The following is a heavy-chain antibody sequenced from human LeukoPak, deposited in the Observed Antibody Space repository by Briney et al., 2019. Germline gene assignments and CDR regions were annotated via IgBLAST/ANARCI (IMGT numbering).Heavy chain of an antibody. J-gene: IGHJ4*02. D-gene: IGHD4-17*01. CDR3: ARDPLDDYGDYGKRTMYYFDY. Sequence: GGSLRLSCAASGFTVSSNYMSWVRQAPGKGLEWVSVIYSGSSSTYYTDSVKGRFTISRHNSKNTLYLQMNSLRSEDTAVYYCARDPLDDYGDYGKRTMYYFDYWGQGTLVTVSS. CDR2: IYSGSSST. V-gene: IGHV3-53*04. CDR1: GFTVSSNY.